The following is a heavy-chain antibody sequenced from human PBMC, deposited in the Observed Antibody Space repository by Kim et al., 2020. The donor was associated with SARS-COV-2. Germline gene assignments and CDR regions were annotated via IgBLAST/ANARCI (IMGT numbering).Heavy chain of an antibody. Sequence: ASVKVSCKASGYRFSSFALNWVRQAPGQGLEWMGWISTNTGKPRYAQDFTGRFVFSLDTSVSTAYLQINGLRTDDTSVYYCARSMGELMGFDVCGQGTLV. CDR3: ARSMGELMGFDV. V-gene: IGHV7-4-1*02. CDR2: ISTNTGKP. D-gene: IGHD3-16*01. CDR1: GYRFSSFA. J-gene: IGHJ5*02.